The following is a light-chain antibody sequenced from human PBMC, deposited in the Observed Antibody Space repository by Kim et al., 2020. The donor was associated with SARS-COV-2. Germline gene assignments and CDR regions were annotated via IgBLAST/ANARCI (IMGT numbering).Light chain of an antibody. CDR1: SANVGNNL. CDR2: KDD. CDR3: AAWDNALNGLE. J-gene: IGLJ3*02. V-gene: IGLV1-47*01. Sequence: GQGVTISCSGGSANVGNNLVYWFQHLPGRAPKLLVYKDDQRASGVPDRFSASKSGASASLAISGLRSVDEATYYCAAWDNALNGLEFGGGTQLTVL.